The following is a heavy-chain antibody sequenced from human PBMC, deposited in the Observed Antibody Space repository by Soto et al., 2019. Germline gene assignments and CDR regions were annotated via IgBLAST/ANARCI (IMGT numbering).Heavy chain of an antibody. D-gene: IGHD4-17*01. CDR3: ARVVLKYGDRRDY. CDR1: GGSFSGYY. V-gene: IGHV4-34*01. CDR2: INHSGST. J-gene: IGHJ4*02. Sequence: SETLSLTCAVYGGSFSGYYWSWIRQPPGKGLEWIGEINHSGSTNYNPSLKSRVTISVDTSKNQFSLKLSSVTAADTAVYYCARVVLKYGDRRDYWGQGTLVTVSS.